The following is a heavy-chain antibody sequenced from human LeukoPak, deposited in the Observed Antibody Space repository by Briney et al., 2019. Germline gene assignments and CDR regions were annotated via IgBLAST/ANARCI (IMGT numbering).Heavy chain of an antibody. CDR2: MNPDSGNT. CDR1: GCTFTSHH. CDR3: ARDHRYGSGSYYFDY. J-gene: IGHJ4*02. Sequence: ASVTVSCKASGCTFTSHHINWVRQAAGQGLEWMGRMNPDSGNTDYAQKFQGRVTMTRDTSISTAYMELSSLRSNDTGVYYCARDHRYGSGSYYFDYWGQGTLVTVSS. V-gene: IGHV1-8*01. D-gene: IGHD3-10*01.